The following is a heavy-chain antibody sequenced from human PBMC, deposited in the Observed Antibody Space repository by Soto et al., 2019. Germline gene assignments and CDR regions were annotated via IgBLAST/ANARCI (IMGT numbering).Heavy chain of an antibody. V-gene: IGHV3-30-3*01. CDR1: GFTFSSYA. Sequence: QVQLVESGGGVVQPGRSRRLSCAASGFTFSSYAMHWVRQAPGKGLEWVAVISYDGSNKYYADSVKGRFTISRDNSKNTLYLQMNSLRAEDTAVYYCARDLYSGSYYGWYFDLWGRGTLVTVSS. CDR3: ARDLYSGSYYGWYFDL. J-gene: IGHJ2*01. D-gene: IGHD1-26*01. CDR2: ISYDGSNK.